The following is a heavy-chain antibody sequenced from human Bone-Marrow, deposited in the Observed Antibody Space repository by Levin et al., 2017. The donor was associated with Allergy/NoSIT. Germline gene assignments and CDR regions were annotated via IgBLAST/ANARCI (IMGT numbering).Heavy chain of an antibody. CDR2: IISTGSSV. CDR3: ATDLTANWVPDGFNL. J-gene: IGHJ3*01. CDR1: GFTFTASE. V-gene: IGHV3-48*03. Sequence: GESLKISCAASGFTFTASEMVWVRQAPGKGLEWVSHIISTGSSVYYADSVKGRFTVSRDNSKNSLFLEMNNLRVDDTAVYYCATDLTANWVPDGFNLWGQGTMVTVSS. D-gene: IGHD1-1*01.